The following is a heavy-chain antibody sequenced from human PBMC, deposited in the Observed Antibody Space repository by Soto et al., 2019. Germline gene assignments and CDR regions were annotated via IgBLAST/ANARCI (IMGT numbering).Heavy chain of an antibody. CDR1: GGSIYRSGYY. J-gene: IGHJ4*02. V-gene: IGHV4-39*05. D-gene: IGHD2-15*01. CDR3: GKVLVGATGHTDSDS. Sequence: SETPSLTCTVSGGSIYRSGYYWGWIRQPPGRELEWIGNIDYNGVTYSNPSLMSRVTISRDTSKNQFSLKLTSVTAADTALYYCGKVLVGATGHTDSDSWGPGTLVTVAS. CDR2: IDYNGVT.